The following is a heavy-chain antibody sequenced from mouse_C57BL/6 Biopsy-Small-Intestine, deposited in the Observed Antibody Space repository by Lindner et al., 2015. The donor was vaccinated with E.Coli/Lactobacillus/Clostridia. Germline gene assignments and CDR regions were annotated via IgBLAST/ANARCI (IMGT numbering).Heavy chain of an antibody. V-gene: IGHV10-1*01. CDR2: IRSESNNYAT. CDR1: GFSFNTYA. J-gene: IGHJ1*03. CDR3: VSYGNYGYWYFDV. Sequence: VQLQESGGGLVQPKGSLKLSCAASGFSFNTYAINWVRQAPGKGLEWVARIRSESNNYATYYADSVKDRFTISRDDSESMLYLQMNNLKTEDTAMYYCVSYGNYGYWYFDVWGTGTTVTVSS. D-gene: IGHD2-1*01.